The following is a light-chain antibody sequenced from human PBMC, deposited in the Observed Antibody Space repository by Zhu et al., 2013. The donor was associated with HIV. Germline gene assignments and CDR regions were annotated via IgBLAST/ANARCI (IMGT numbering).Light chain of an antibody. V-gene: IGKV1-13*02. CDR1: QGISSA. Sequence: TQLTQSPSSLSPSVGDRVTIACRASQGISSALAWYQQKPGKAPKLLISRASNLQSGVPSRFSGSGSGTYFTLTITNLQPDDFATYYCQQYHRDSTFGQGTKVDVK. J-gene: IGKJ1*01. CDR2: RAS. CDR3: QQYHRDST.